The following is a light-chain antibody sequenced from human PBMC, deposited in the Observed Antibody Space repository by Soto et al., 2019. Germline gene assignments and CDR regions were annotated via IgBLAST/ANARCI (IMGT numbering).Light chain of an antibody. CDR3: QQVNDIPRT. J-gene: IGKJ3*01. V-gene: IGKV1-12*01. Sequence: IQMTQSPSSVSASIGDRVTLTCRASQDVRTWLAWYQQKPGRAPKLLIHAASRLQSGVPSRFIGSGSGTDFTLTISHLQPDDLGTCYCQQVNDIPRTFGPATKVDIK. CDR1: QDVRTW. CDR2: AAS.